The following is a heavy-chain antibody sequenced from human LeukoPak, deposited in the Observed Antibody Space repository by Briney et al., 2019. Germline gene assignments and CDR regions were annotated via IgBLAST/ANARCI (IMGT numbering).Heavy chain of an antibody. CDR1: GFTFSSYA. D-gene: IGHD6-6*01. CDR3: ARGKFFGSASRVSY. Sequence: GGSLRLSCAASGFTFSSYAMHWVRQAPGKGLEWVAVISYDGRSKYYADSVKGRFTISRDNSKNTLYLQMNSLRAEDTAVYYCARGKFFGSASRVSYWGQGTLVTVSS. V-gene: IGHV3-30*01. CDR2: ISYDGRSK. J-gene: IGHJ4*02.